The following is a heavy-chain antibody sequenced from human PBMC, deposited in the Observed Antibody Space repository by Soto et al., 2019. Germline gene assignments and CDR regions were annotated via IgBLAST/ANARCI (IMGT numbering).Heavy chain of an antibody. V-gene: IGHV3-74*01. Sequence: GGSLRLSCAASGFTFSSHWMHWVRQAPGKGLVWVSRINSDRSTTHYADSVRGRFTISRDNAKNTLYLQMNSLRAEDTAVYYCARDISTDWFDPWGQGTLVTVSS. D-gene: IGHD4-17*01. CDR2: INSDRSTT. CDR3: ARDISTDWFDP. J-gene: IGHJ5*02. CDR1: GFTFSSHW.